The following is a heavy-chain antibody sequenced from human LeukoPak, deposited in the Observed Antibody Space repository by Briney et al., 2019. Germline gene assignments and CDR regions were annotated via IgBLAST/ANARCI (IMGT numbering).Heavy chain of an antibody. V-gene: IGHV1-2*02. D-gene: IGHD3-9*01. CDR1: GYTFTGYY. J-gene: IGHJ3*02. CDR2: INPNSGGT. Sequence: ASVKVSCKASGYTFTGYYMHWVRQAPGQGLEWMGWINPNSGGTNYAQKFQGRATMTRDTSISTAYMELSRLRSDDTAVHYCAREFIHYDILTGYYRKDDAFDIWGQGTMVTVSS. CDR3: AREFIHYDILTGYYRKDDAFDI.